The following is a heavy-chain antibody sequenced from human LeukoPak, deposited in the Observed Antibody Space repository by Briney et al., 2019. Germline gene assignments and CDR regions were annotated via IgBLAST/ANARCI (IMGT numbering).Heavy chain of an antibody. CDR2: IIPIFGTA. Sequence: SVKVSCKTSGYAFARYGISWVRQAPGQGLEWMGGIIPIFGTANYAQKFQGRVTITADESTSTAYMELSSLRSEDTAVYYCARIDTAMDNWFDPWGQGTLVTVSS. CDR3: ARIDTAMDNWFDP. V-gene: IGHV1-69*13. J-gene: IGHJ5*02. D-gene: IGHD5-18*01. CDR1: GYAFARYG.